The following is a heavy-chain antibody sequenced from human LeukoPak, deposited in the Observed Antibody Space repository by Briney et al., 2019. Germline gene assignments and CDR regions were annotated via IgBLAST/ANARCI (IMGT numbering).Heavy chain of an antibody. J-gene: IGHJ5*02. CDR3: AAQLLYRFDP. V-gene: IGHV3-74*01. Sequence: GGSLRLSCAASGFTFSSYWMHWVRQAPGKGLMWASRINTDGSTTTYADSVKGRFTISRDNAKNTLYLQMNSLRAEDTAVYYCAAQLLYRFDPWGQGTLVTVSS. CDR2: INTDGSTT. CDR1: GFTFSSYW. D-gene: IGHD1-1*01.